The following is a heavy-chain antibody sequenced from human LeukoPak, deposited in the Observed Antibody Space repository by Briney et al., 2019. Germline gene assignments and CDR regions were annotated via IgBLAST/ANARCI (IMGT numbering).Heavy chain of an antibody. J-gene: IGHJ5*02. CDR1: GGSINNTLFY. D-gene: IGHD1-26*01. CDR2: VYYNGIN. V-gene: IGHV4-39*07. CDR3: ASGMDWFDP. Sequence: SETLSLTCTVSGGSINNTLFYWGWIRQPPGKGLEWIGTVYYNGINYSSPSLKSRVATSVDTSKNQFSLKLSSVTAADTAVYYCASGMDWFDPWGQGTLVTVSS.